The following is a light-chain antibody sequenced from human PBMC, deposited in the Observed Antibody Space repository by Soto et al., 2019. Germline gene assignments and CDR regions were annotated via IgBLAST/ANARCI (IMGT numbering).Light chain of an antibody. Sequence: DIVMTQSPDSLAVSLGERATINCKSNQSVFSNSKNRNHLSWYQQKPGKAPKLLIYKASTLKSGVPSRFSGSGSGTDFTFTISSLQPEDIAAYYCQQYDNLPITFGQGTRLEIK. V-gene: IGKV4-1*01. CDR3: QQYDNLPIT. J-gene: IGKJ5*01. CDR2: KAS. CDR1: QSVFSNSKNRNH.